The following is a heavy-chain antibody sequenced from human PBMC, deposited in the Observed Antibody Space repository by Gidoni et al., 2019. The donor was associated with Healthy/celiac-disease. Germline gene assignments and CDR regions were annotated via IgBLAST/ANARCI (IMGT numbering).Heavy chain of an antibody. CDR3: AKEGCSSTSCPIHDAFDI. V-gene: IGHV3-30*18. CDR2: ISYDGSNK. D-gene: IGHD2-2*01. J-gene: IGHJ3*02. Sequence: QVQLVASGGGVVQPGRSLRLSCAASGFTFSSFGMHWVRQAPGKGLEWVAVISYDGSNKYYADSVKGRFTISRDNSKNTLYLQMNSLRAEDTAVYYCAKEGCSSTSCPIHDAFDIWGQGTMVTVSS. CDR1: GFTFSSFG.